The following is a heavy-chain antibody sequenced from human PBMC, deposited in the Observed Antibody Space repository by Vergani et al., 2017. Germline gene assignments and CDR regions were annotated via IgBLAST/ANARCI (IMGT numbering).Heavy chain of an antibody. CDR2: ISSSSSTI. D-gene: IGHD1-26*01. CDR3: ARDQRPGYSGSYWSFDY. CDR1: GFTFSSYS. Sequence: EVQLLESGGGLVQPGGSLRLSCAASGFTFSSYSMNWVRQAPGKGLEWVSYISSSSSTIYYADSVKGRFTISRDNAKNSLYLQMNSLRDEDTAVYYCARDQRPGYSGSYWSFDYWGQGTLVTVSS. J-gene: IGHJ4*02. V-gene: IGHV3-48*02.